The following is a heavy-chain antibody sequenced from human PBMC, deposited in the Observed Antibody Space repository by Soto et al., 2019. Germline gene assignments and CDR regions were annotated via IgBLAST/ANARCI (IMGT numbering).Heavy chain of an antibody. CDR3: ARASGYDSSGPPHYYYYGMDA. V-gene: IGHV1-46*01. CDR1: GYTFTSYY. J-gene: IGHJ6*02. D-gene: IGHD3-22*01. CDR2: INPSGGST. Sequence: ASVKVSCKTSGYTFTSYYMHWVRQAPGQGLEWMGIINPSGGSTSYAQKFQGRVTMTRDTSTSTVYMELSSLRSEDTAVYYCARASGYDSSGPPHYYYYGMDAWGQGTTVTVSS.